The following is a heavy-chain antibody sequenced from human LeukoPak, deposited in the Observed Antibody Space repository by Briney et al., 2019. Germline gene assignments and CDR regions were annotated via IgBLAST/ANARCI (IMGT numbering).Heavy chain of an antibody. V-gene: IGHV3-7*01. Sequence: GGSLRLSCAASGFTFRSFWMSWVRQAPGKGLEWVANIKEDGSDKNYLDSVEGRFTISRDNAKNSLYLQMNSLRAEDTAVYYCARDLSSWRAFDIWGQGKMVTVSS. D-gene: IGHD6-13*01. CDR1: GFTFRSFW. J-gene: IGHJ3*02. CDR2: IKEDGSDK. CDR3: ARDLSSWRAFDI.